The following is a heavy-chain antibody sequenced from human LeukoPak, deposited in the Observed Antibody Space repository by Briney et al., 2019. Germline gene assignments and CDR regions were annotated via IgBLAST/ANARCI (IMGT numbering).Heavy chain of an antibody. J-gene: IGHJ4*02. V-gene: IGHV3-7*03. D-gene: IGHD1-26*01. Sequence: GGSLRLSCAASGFTFSSYWMHWVRQAPGKGQEWVAIIKQDGSEKSYVDSVKGRFTISRDNSKNSLLLQMNSLRAEVTAVYYCASNGRGEEIFDCWGRGTLVTVSS. CDR3: ASNGRGEEIFDC. CDR1: GFTFSSYW. CDR2: IKQDGSEK.